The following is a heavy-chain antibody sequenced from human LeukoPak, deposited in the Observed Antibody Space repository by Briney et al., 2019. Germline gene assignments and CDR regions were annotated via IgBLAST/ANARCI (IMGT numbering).Heavy chain of an antibody. CDR3: ARGESSSWSKPEYFQH. CDR1: GGSISSSSYY. Sequence: PSETLSLTCTVSGGSISSSSYYWGWIRQPPGKGLEWIGSIYYSGSTYYNPSLKSRATISVDTSKNQFSLKLSSVTAADTAVYYCARGESSSWSKPEYFQHWGQGTLVTVSS. V-gene: IGHV4-39*07. CDR2: IYYSGST. J-gene: IGHJ1*01. D-gene: IGHD6-13*01.